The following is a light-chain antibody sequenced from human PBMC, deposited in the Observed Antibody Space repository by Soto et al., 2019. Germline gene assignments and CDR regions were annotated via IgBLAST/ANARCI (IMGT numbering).Light chain of an antibody. CDR3: QQGFSTPYA. CDR1: QNINNY. CDR2: AAS. Sequence: DIQMTQSPSSLSASVRDRVTITCRASQNINNYVNWYQQKPGEAPKLLIYAASRLQSGVPTRFSGSGSGTEFTLTISSLQPEDFGAYYCQQGFSTPYAFGQGTKLEI. J-gene: IGKJ2*01. V-gene: IGKV1-39*01.